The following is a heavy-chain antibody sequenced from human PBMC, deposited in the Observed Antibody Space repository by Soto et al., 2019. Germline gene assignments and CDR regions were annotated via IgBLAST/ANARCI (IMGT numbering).Heavy chain of an antibody. CDR2: IYYSGST. J-gene: IGHJ4*02. Sequence: QVQLQESGPGLVKPSQTLSLTCTVSGGSISSSGYYWSWIRQHPGKGLEWIGYIYYSGSTYYNPSLKSRITISVDTSKNQFSLKLSSVTAADTAMYYCARIGGSSEVDYWGQGSLVTVSS. D-gene: IGHD3-10*01. CDR1: GGSISSSGYY. CDR3: ARIGGSSEVDY. V-gene: IGHV4-31*03.